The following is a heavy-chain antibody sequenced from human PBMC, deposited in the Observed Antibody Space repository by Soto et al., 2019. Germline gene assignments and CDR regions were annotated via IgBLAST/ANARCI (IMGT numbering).Heavy chain of an antibody. V-gene: IGHV4-59*01. J-gene: IGHJ6*03. CDR2: IYYSGST. CDR1: SGSISSYY. CDR3: ARMYYDYIWGSYRHYMDV. Sequence: SETLSLTCTVSSGSISSYYWSWIRQPPGKGLEWIGYIYYSGSTNYNPSLKSRVTISVDTSKNQFSLKLSSVTAADTAVYYCARMYYDYIWGSYRHYMDVWGKGTTVTVSS. D-gene: IGHD3-16*02.